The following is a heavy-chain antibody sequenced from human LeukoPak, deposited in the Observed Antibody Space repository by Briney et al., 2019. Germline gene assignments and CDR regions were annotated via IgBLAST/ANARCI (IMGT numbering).Heavy chain of an antibody. CDR3: AREVSFLSSDY. Sequence: ASVKVSCKASGGTFSSYAISWVRQAPGQGLEWIGWISAYNGNTNYAQKLQGRVTMTTDTSTSTAYMELRSLRSDDTAVYYCAREVSFLSSDYWGQGTLVTVSS. CDR1: GGTFSSYA. D-gene: IGHD3-22*01. J-gene: IGHJ4*02. CDR2: ISAYNGNT. V-gene: IGHV1-18*01.